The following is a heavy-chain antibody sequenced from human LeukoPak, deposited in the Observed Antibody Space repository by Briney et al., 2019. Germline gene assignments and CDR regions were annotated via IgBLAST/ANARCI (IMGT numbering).Heavy chain of an antibody. J-gene: IGHJ4*02. CDR1: GFTFSSYS. V-gene: IGHV3-21*01. CDR2: ISSSSSYI. D-gene: IGHD3-22*01. Sequence: GGSLRLSCAASGFTFSSYSMNWVRQAPGKGLEWVPSISSSSSYIYYADSVKGRFTISRDNAKNSLYLQMNSLRAEDTAVYYCARGHRHYYDSSGYHTQYFDYWGQGTLVTVSS. CDR3: ARGHRHYYDSSGYHTQYFDY.